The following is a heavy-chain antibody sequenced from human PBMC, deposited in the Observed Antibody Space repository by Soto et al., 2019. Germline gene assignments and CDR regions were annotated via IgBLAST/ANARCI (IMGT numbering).Heavy chain of an antibody. CDR3: ARLQSGLSAAGFDY. Sequence: SETLSLTCTVSGASIHSNHWSWIRQPPGKGPEWIGYIYHSGTTSYNPSLKSRVTISIDTSKNQFSLKLGSLTAADTAVYYCARLQSGLSAAGFDYWGQGALVTVSS. CDR1: GASIHSNH. J-gene: IGHJ4*02. V-gene: IGHV4-59*08. D-gene: IGHD2-2*01. CDR2: IYHSGTT.